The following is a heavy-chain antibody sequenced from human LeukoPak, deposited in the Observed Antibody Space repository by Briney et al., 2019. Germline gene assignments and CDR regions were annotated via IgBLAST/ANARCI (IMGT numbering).Heavy chain of an antibody. J-gene: IGHJ4*02. CDR2: INPNSGGT. CDR3: TRGSYYDSSGYSGVRLFDY. Sequence: ASVKVSCKASGYTFTRYYMHWVRQAPGQGREWMGWINPNSGGTNYAQKFQGRVTMTSDTSISTAYMELSRLRSDDTALYYCTRGSYYDSSGYSGVRLFDYWGQGTPVTVPS. V-gene: IGHV1-2*02. CDR1: GYTFTRYY. D-gene: IGHD3-22*01.